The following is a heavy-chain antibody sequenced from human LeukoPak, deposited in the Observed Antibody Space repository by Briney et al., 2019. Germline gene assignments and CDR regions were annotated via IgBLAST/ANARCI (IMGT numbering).Heavy chain of an antibody. D-gene: IGHD1-14*01. V-gene: IGHV1-3*04. CDR2: INTGSGNT. CDR3: AREMFGTSRPSDY. J-gene: IGHJ4*02. CDR1: RYTFSSYA. Sequence: GASVKVSCKASRYTFSSYAIHWVRQAPGQRLEWMGWINTGSGNTKYSQKFQGRVTFTRDTSASTVYMEVSSLRSEDTAVYYCAREMFGTSRPSDYWGQGTLVTVSP.